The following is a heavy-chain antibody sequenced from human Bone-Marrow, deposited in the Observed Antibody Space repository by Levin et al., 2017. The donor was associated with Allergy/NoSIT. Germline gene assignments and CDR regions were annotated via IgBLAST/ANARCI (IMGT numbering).Heavy chain of an antibody. D-gene: IGHD3-9*01. J-gene: IGHJ4*02. CDR3: AKGHMDDWYYFDY. CDR1: GFAFGGFA. Sequence: GESLKISCVGSGFAFGGFAMSWVRQAPGKGLEWVSALTRGGDSTYYADSVKGRFTISRDNSRDTLSLQMNSLRAEDTAIYYCAKGHMDDWYYFDYWGQGTLVAVSS. CDR2: LTRGGDST. V-gene: IGHV3-23*01.